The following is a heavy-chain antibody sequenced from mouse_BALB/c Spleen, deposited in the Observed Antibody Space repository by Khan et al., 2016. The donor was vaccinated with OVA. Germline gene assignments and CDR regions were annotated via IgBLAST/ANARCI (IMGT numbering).Heavy chain of an antibody. J-gene: IGHJ4*01. D-gene: IGHD1-1*01. Sequence: QIQLVQSGPELRKPGETVKISCKASGYTFTNYGMNWVKQAPGKGLKWMGWINTYTGEPTYDDDFKGRFAFSLETSASTAYLQINNLKNEDMRTYFCGRSLLIFYAMDYWSQGTSVPVSS. CDR2: INTYTGEP. CDR3: GRSLLIFYAMDY. CDR1: GYTFTNYG. V-gene: IGHV9-1*02.